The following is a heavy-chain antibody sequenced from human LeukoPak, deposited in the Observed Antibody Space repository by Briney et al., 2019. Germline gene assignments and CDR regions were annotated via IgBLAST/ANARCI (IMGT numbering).Heavy chain of an antibody. CDR3: AKGGAHRS. J-gene: IGHJ1*01. V-gene: IGHV3-7*01. CDR1: GFIFNSNW. Sequence: PGGSLRLSCAASGFIFNSNWMSWVRQAPGKGLEWVANIKEDGSVKNYVDSVKGRFTISRDNAKDSLYLQMNSLRAEDTAVYYCAKGGAHRSWSQGILVTVSS. CDR2: IKEDGSVK.